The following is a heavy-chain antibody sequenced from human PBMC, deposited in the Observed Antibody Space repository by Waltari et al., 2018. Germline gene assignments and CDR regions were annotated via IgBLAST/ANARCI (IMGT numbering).Heavy chain of an antibody. D-gene: IGHD6-19*01. J-gene: IGHJ4*02. Sequence: EVQLVESGGGLVQPGGSLRLSWAASGFTFSGYAMSWVRQAPGKGLEWVSCISGSGDSTYYADSVKGRFTISRDNSKNTLYLQMNSLRAEDTAVYYCAKAPAIAVAVRFDYWGQGTLVTVSS. V-gene: IGHV3-23*04. CDR2: ISGSGDST. CDR1: GFTFSGYA. CDR3: AKAPAIAVAVRFDY.